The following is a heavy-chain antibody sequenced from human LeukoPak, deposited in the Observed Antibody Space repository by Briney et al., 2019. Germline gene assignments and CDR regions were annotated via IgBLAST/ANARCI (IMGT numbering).Heavy chain of an antibody. CDR2: IYYSGST. D-gene: IGHD6-13*01. CDR1: GGSISSSSYY. CDR3: ARHVGQQLIFHYYGLDV. J-gene: IGHJ6*02. V-gene: IGHV4-39*01. Sequence: SETLSLTCTVSGGSISSSSYYWGWIRQPPGKGLEWIGIIYYSGSTYYIPSLKSRVTISVDTSKNQFSLRLNSVTAADTAVYYCARHVGQQLIFHYYGLDVWGQGTTVTVSS.